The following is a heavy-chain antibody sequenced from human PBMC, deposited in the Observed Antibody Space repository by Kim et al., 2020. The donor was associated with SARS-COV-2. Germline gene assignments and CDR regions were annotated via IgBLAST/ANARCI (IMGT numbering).Heavy chain of an antibody. CDR3: ARDQNDYGDYVENYYYYGMDV. V-gene: IGHV3-7*01. CDR1: GFTFSSYW. Sequence: GGSLRLSCAASGFTFSSYWMSWVRQAPGKGLEWVANIKQDGSEKYYVDSVKGRFTISRDNAKNSLYLQMNSLRAEDTAVYYCARDQNDYGDYVENYYYYGMDVWGQGTTVTVSS. CDR2: IKQDGSEK. D-gene: IGHD4-17*01. J-gene: IGHJ6*02.